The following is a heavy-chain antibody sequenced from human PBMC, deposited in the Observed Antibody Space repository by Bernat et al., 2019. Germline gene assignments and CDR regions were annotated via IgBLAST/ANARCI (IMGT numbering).Heavy chain of an antibody. J-gene: IGHJ3*02. V-gene: IGHV1-18*01. CDR2: ISTYDGST. CDR3: AKDATTVTTFGAFDI. CDR1: GYTFTRYG. D-gene: IGHD4-17*01. Sequence: QVQLVQSGAEVKKPGASVMVSCKASGYTFTRYGITWVRQAPGQGLEWMGWISTYDGSTHYAQKVQGRVTMTTDTFTSTVYMELRSLISDDTAVYYCAKDATTVTTFGAFDIWGQGTMVTVSS.